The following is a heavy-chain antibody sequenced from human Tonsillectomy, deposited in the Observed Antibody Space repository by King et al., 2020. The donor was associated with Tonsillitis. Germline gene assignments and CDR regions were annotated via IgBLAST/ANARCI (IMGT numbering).Heavy chain of an antibody. V-gene: IGHV3-30*04. CDR3: ARDHIECCSGGICYQISGMAV. D-gene: IGHD2-15*01. Sequence: VQLVESGGGVVQPGRSLRLSCAASGFTFRSYAMHWVRQAPGKGLEWVAVISFDGSNKYYADSVKGRFTISRDNSKNTLYLQMNSLRAEDTAVYYCARDHIECCSGGICYQISGMAVWGQGTTVTVPS. CDR2: ISFDGSNK. CDR1: GFTFRSYA. J-gene: IGHJ6*02.